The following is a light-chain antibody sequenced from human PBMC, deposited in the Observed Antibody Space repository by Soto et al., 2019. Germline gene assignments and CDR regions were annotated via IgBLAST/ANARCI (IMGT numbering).Light chain of an antibody. CDR1: SSDVGAYDF. CDR3: SSYTSSSTQV. CDR2: EVS. J-gene: IGLJ1*01. V-gene: IGLV2-14*03. Sequence: QSVLTQPASVSGSPGQSITISCTGTSSDVGAYDFVSWYQQHPDKAPKLMIYEVSNRPSGVSDRFSGSKSVNTATLTISGLQAEDEADYYCSSYTSSSTQVFGTGXKVTVL.